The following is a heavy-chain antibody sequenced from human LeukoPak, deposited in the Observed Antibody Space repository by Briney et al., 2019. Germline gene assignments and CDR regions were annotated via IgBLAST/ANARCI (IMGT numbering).Heavy chain of an antibody. D-gene: IGHD6-13*01. CDR1: GFTFDDYA. J-gene: IGHJ6*02. Sequence: AGGSLRLSCAASGFTFDDYAMHWVRQAPGKGLEWVSGISWNSGSIGYADSVKGRFTISRDDAKNSLYLQMNSLRAEDTALYYCAKDKAAAGPQPSYGMDVWGQGTTVTVSS. V-gene: IGHV3-9*01. CDR3: AKDKAAAGPQPSYGMDV. CDR2: ISWNSGSI.